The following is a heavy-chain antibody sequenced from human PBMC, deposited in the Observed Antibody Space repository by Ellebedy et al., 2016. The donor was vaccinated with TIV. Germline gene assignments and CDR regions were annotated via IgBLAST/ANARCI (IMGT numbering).Heavy chain of an antibody. D-gene: IGHD6-13*01. CDR2: ITGSGGSP. CDR3: AKHRYSSSGYNFDY. V-gene: IGHV3-23*01. J-gene: IGHJ4*02. Sequence: GESLKISCAASGFTFSSYAMSWVRQAPGKGLEWVSSITGSGGSPYYADSVKGRFTISRDNSKNPLYVQMSSLRDDDTAVYYCAKHRYSSSGYNFDYWGQGTLVTVSS. CDR1: GFTFSSYA.